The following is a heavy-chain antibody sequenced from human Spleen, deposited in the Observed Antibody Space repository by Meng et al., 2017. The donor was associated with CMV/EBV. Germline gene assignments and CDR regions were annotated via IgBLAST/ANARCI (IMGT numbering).Heavy chain of an antibody. CDR3: VRSSAWVRTGFDP. D-gene: IGHD6-19*01. CDR1: GGSTSPSGCY. J-gene: IGHJ5*02. CDR2: IGHSGFT. Sequence: RPRAPGPGRGRPSEPLSLACSVPGGSTSPSGCYWGWIRQPPGKGLEWIGSIGHSGFTYHTPPRKSRVTVSIDTSRNQFSLWLTSVTAADTAVYYCVRSSAWVRTGFDPWGQGTLVTVSS. V-gene: IGHV4-39*01.